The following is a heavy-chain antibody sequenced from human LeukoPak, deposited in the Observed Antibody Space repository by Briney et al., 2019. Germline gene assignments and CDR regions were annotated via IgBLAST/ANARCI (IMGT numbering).Heavy chain of an antibody. CDR1: GVSINTCCYY. D-gene: IGHD3-16*01. CDR2: KYYSGST. CDR3: ARGRSYGFDFDS. V-gene: IGHV4-61*01. Sequence: SETLPLTCAVSGVSINTCCYYWTWLRQPPGKGLEWLGYKYYSGSTRYNSSLRSRLTISLDTSKNQFSLRLTSVTAADTAVYYCARGRSYGFDFDSWGQGTLVIVSS. J-gene: IGHJ4*02.